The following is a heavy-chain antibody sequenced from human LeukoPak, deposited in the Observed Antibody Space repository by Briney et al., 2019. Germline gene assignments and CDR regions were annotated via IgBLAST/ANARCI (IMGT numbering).Heavy chain of an antibody. CDR3: VTQVAGQFDY. D-gene: IGHD6-19*01. J-gene: IGHJ4*02. CDR1: GFTFSTYN. V-gene: IGHV3-33*01. Sequence: GGSLRLSCAASGFTFSTYNMNWVRQAPGKGLEWVAVIWYDGSNKYYADSVKGRFTISRDNSKNTLYLQMNSLRAEDTAVYYCVTQVAGQFDYWGQGTLVTVSS. CDR2: IWYDGSNK.